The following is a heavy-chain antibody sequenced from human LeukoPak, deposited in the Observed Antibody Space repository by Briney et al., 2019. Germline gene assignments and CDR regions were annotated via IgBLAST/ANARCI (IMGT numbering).Heavy chain of an antibody. CDR2: IIPIFGTA. Sequence: GASVKVSCKASGGTFSSYAISWVRQAPGQGLEWMGGIIPIFGTANYAQKFQGRVTITADESTSTAYMELSSLRSEDTAVYYCARDRDDYGDYYCYWGQGTLSPSPQ. D-gene: IGHD4-17*01. CDR3: ARDRDDYGDYYCY. V-gene: IGHV1-69*13. J-gene: IGHJ4*02. CDR1: GGTFSSYA.